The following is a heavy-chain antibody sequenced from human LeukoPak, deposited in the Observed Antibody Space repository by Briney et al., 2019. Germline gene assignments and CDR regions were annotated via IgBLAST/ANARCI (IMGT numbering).Heavy chain of an antibody. CDR2: IYYSGST. J-gene: IGHJ4*02. Sequence: SETLSLTCTVSDGSISSGDYYWSWIRQPPGKGLEWIGYIYYSGSTYYNPSLKSRVTISVDTSKNQFSLKLSSVTAADTAVYYCARDHGITMVRGTFDYWGQGTLVTVSS. D-gene: IGHD3-10*01. V-gene: IGHV4-30-4*01. CDR1: DGSISSGDYY. CDR3: ARDHGITMVRGTFDY.